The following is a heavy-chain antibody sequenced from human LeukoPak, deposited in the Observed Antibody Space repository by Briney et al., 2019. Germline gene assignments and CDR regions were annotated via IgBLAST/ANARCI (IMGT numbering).Heavy chain of an antibody. Sequence: PWETLSLTCAVYGGSFSGYYWSWIRQPPGKGLEWIGEINHSGSTNYNPSLKSRVTISVDTSKNQFSLKLSSVTAADTAVYYCARGRYGGRLPIDYWGQGTLVTVSS. J-gene: IGHJ4*02. CDR3: ARGRYGGRLPIDY. D-gene: IGHD4-23*01. CDR2: INHSGST. V-gene: IGHV4-34*01. CDR1: GGSFSGYY.